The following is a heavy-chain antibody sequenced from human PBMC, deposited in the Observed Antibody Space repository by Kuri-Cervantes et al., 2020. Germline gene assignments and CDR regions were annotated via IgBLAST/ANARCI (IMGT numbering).Heavy chain of an antibody. D-gene: IGHD3-22*01. CDR2: IWYDGSNK. V-gene: IGHV3-33*01. Sequence: GGSLRLSCAASGFTFSSYGMHWVRQAPGKGLEWVAVIWYDGSNKYYADSVKGRFTISRDNSKNTLYLQMNSLRAEDTAVYYCARDRSTMILSPADPWGQGTLVTVSS. CDR3: ARDRSTMILSPADP. CDR1: GFTFSSYG. J-gene: IGHJ5*02.